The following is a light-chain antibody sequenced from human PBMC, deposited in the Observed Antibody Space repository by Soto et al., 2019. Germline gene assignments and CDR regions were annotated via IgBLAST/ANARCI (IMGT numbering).Light chain of an antibody. CDR1: SSDIGSSNY. J-gene: IGLJ3*02. V-gene: IGLV2-14*03. Sequence: QSALTQPASLSGSPGQSITISCTGTSSDIGSSNYVSWYQQHPGKAPKLMIFDVSYRPSGISDRFSGSKSGNTASLTISGLQPEDEADYYCSSYGASSTLFGGGIKLTVL. CDR3: SSYGASSTL. CDR2: DVS.